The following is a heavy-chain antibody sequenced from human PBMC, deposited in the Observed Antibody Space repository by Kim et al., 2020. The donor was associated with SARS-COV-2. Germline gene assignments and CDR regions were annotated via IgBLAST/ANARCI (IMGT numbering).Heavy chain of an antibody. Sequence: GGSLRLSCAVSGFTFSSSAMSWVRQAPGKGLEWVSAISGSGGSTYYADSVKGRFTISRDNSKNTLYLQMNSLRAEDTAVYYCAASGTSYFRNDYWGQGTLVTVSS. CDR3: AASGTSYFRNDY. CDR1: GFTFSSSA. J-gene: IGHJ4*02. V-gene: IGHV3-23*01. D-gene: IGHD1-26*01. CDR2: ISGSGGST.